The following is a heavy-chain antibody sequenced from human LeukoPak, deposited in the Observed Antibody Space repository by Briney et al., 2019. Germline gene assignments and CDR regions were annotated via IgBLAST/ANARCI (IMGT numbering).Heavy chain of an antibody. J-gene: IGHJ4*02. CDR2: FGTRSSSI. CDR3: ARENDQGFDY. V-gene: IGHV3-21*01. D-gene: IGHD3-16*01. Sequence: GGSLRLSCAASGFTFSNYAMNWVRQAPGEGLEWVSSFGTRSSSIYYAHSVTGRFIVSRDNAKNSLFLQMNSLRAEDTAVYYCARENDQGFDYWGQGTLVTVSS. CDR1: GFTFSNYA.